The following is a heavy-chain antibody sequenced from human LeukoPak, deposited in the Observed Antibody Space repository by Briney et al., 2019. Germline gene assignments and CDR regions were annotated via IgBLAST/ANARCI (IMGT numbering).Heavy chain of an antibody. V-gene: IGHV4-59*08. J-gene: IGHJ4*02. Sequence: SETLSLTCTVSGGSISSYYWSWIRQPPGKGLEWIGYIYYSGSTNYNPSFKSRVTISVDTSKNQFSLKLSSVTAADTAVYYCARHPMFSGNPPCFDYWGQGTLVTVSS. CDR1: GGSISSYY. D-gene: IGHD6-19*01. CDR3: ARHPMFSGNPPCFDY. CDR2: IYYSGST.